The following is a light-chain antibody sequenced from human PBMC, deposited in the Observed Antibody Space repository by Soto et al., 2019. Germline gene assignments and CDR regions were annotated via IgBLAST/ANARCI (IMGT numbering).Light chain of an antibody. Sequence: VLTQPASVSGSPGQSVTISCTGTSSDFGSYNFVSWYQHHPGKVPKVIIYETSKRPSGVSGRFSGSKSGNTASLTISGLQAEDEDDYYCSSHTISSALQVFATGTKVTVL. CDR3: SSHTISSALQV. CDR1: SSDFGSYNF. J-gene: IGLJ1*01. V-gene: IGLV2-14*02. CDR2: ETS.